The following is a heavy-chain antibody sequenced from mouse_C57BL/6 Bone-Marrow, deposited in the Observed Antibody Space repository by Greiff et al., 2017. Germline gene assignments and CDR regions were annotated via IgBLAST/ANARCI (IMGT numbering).Heavy chain of an antibody. D-gene: IGHD1-1*01. CDR2: IDPSDSYT. V-gene: IGHV1-50*01. CDR3: ARRDYGSEKGFAY. Sequence: QEQLKQPGAELVKPGASVKLSCKASGYTFTSYWMQWVKQRPGQGLEWIGEIDPSDSYTNYNQKFKGKATLTVDTSSSTAYMQLSSLTSEDSAVYYCARRDYGSEKGFAYWGQGTLVTVSA. J-gene: IGHJ3*01. CDR1: GYTFTSYW.